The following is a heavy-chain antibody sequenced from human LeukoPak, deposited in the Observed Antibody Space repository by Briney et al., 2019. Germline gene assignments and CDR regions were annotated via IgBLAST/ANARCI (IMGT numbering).Heavy chain of an antibody. CDR3: ASFRDTDN. V-gene: IGHV3-74*01. D-gene: IGHD2-21*01. CDR2: INTAGST. Sequence: PGGSLRLSCEVSGLTFSNVWMHWVRQAPGQGLVWVSRINTAGSTVYADPVKGRFTISRDSAKNMVYLQMNSLRAEDTAVYYCASFRDTDNWGRGTMVTVSS. CDR1: GLTFSNVW. J-gene: IGHJ3*01.